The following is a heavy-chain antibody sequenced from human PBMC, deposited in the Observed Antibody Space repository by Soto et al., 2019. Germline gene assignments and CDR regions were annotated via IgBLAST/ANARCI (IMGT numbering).Heavy chain of an antibody. CDR3: ATADIAARPIFFDY. CDR2: FDPEDGET. V-gene: IGHV1-24*01. CDR1: GYTLTELS. J-gene: IGHJ4*02. Sequence: ASVKVSCKVSGYTLTELSMHWVRQAPGKGLEWMGGFDPEDGETIYAQKFQGRVTMTEDTSTDTAYMELSSLRSEDTAVYYGATADIAARPIFFDYWGQGTLVTVSS. D-gene: IGHD6-6*01.